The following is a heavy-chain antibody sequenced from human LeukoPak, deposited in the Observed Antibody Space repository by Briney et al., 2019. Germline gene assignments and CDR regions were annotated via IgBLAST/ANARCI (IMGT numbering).Heavy chain of an antibody. J-gene: IGHJ4*02. CDR2: IYYSGST. V-gene: IGHV4-59*12. CDR1: GGSISSYY. CDR3: ARDPHYFDY. Sequence: SETLSLTCTVSGGSISSYYWSWIRQPPGKGLEWIGYIYYSGSTNYNPSLKSRVTISVDTSKNQFSLKLSSVTAADTAVYYCARDPHYFDYWGQGTLVTVSS.